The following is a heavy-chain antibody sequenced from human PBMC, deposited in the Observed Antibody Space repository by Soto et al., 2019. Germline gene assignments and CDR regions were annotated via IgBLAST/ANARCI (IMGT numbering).Heavy chain of an antibody. Sequence: GGSLRLSCTASGFTFGDYAMSWFRHAPGKGLEWVGFIRSKAYGGTTEYAASVKGRFTISRDDSKSIAYLQMNSLKTEDTAVYYCTRDRALRFLEWLSNYYYYYGMDVWGQGTTVTVSS. V-gene: IGHV3-49*03. CDR2: IRSKAYGGTT. CDR3: TRDRALRFLEWLSNYYYYYGMDV. J-gene: IGHJ6*02. CDR1: GFTFGDYA. D-gene: IGHD3-3*01.